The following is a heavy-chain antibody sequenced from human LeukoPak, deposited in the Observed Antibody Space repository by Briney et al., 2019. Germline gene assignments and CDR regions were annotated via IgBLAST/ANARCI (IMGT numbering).Heavy chain of an antibody. CDR1: GFTFRNYA. CDR3: IAAADTLYFDY. J-gene: IGHJ4*02. D-gene: IGHD6-13*01. Sequence: GGSLRLSCAASGFTFRNYAMSWVRQAPGKGLEWVSAISGSGGSTYYADSVKGRFTISRDNSRNTLYLQMNSLRAEDTAVYYCIAAADTLYFDYWGQGTLVTVSS. V-gene: IGHV3-23*01. CDR2: ISGSGGST.